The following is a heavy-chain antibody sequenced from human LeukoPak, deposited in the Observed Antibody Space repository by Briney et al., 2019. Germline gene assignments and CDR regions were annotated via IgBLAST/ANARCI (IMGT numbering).Heavy chain of an antibody. V-gene: IGHV1-69*13. CDR2: IIPPFGTA. Sequence: SVKVSCKASGGTFGRYVISWVRQAPGQGLEWMGGIIPPFGTAHYAQKFQDRLTITADESATTVYMEMSSLRAEDTAMYYCAKEGDTAPVTVYLNLWVRGTLVTVSA. CDR3: AKEGDTAPVTVYLNL. CDR1: GGTFGRYV. D-gene: IGHD5-18*01. J-gene: IGHJ2*01.